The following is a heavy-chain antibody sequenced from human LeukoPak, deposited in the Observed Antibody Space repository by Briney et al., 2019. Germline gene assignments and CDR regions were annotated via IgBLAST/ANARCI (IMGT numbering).Heavy chain of an antibody. CDR2: IDWDDDN. CDR1: VFSLSTSGMC. J-gene: IGHJ4*02. V-gene: IGHV2-70*11. CDR3: ARTDIAAAGTVDY. D-gene: IGHD6-13*01. Sequence: SGPALVKPTQTLTLTCTFSVFSLSTSGMCVCWIHQPPGNALEWLARIDWDDDNYYSTSLKTRLTISKDTSKNQVVLTMTNTDPVDTATYYCARTDIAAAGTVDYWGQGTLVTVSS.